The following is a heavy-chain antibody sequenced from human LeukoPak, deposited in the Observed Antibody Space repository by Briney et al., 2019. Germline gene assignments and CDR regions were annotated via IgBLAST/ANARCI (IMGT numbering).Heavy chain of an antibody. CDR1: GYTFTSYY. CDR3: ARAGVCGGDCDNFDY. CDR2: INPSGGST. J-gene: IGHJ4*02. V-gene: IGHV1-46*01. Sequence: ASVKVSCKASGYTFTSYYMHWVRQAPGQRLEWMGIINPSGGSTSYAQKFQGRVTMTRDTSTSTVYMELISLRSEDTAVYYCARAGVCGGDCDNFDYWGQGTLVTVSS. D-gene: IGHD2-21*02.